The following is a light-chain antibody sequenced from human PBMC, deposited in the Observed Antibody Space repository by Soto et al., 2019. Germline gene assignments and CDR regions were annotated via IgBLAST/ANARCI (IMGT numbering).Light chain of an antibody. CDR3: EAWDDSLNGCV. CDR2: SDN. J-gene: IGLJ1*01. CDR1: SSNIGTYS. Sequence: QSVLTQPPSASGTPGQRVTISCSGSSSNIGTYSVSWYQQFPGTAPRLPIYSDNQRPSGVPDRFSASKSGASASLAISGLQSEDEADFYCEAWDDSLNGCVFGTGTKVTVL. V-gene: IGLV1-44*01.